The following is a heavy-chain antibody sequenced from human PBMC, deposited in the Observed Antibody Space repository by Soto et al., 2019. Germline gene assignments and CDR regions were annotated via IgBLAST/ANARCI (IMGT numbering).Heavy chain of an antibody. CDR3: ALRTGNWNTLAD. D-gene: IGHD1-1*01. CDR1: GGTTSSYT. CDR2: IVTMIKKI. V-gene: IGHV1-69*02. Sequence: QVQLVQSGAEVERPGSSVKVSCKTSGGTTSSYTIGWVRQAPGQVLEWMGNIVTMIKKIDYAQKFQGRVTITADKSTMTVYMELNSLRSEDTAVYFCALRTGNWNTLADWGQGTLVTVSS. J-gene: IGHJ4*02.